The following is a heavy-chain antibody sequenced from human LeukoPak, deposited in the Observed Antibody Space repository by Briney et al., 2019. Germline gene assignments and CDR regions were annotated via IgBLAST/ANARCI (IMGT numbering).Heavy chain of an antibody. Sequence: GGSLRLSCATSGFSFSDYGMHWARQAPGKGREWVTSKWNDGSNKWYTDSVKGRFIISRDNSKNMLYLQMNSLRGDDTAVYYCPKMAAADPYTNSPLRPFDSSVLWDYWGQGTLVTVSS. V-gene: IGHV3-33*06. CDR3: PKMAAADPYTNSPLRPFDSSVLWDY. CDR1: GFSFSDYG. J-gene: IGHJ4*02. CDR2: KWNDGSNK. D-gene: IGHD3-22*01.